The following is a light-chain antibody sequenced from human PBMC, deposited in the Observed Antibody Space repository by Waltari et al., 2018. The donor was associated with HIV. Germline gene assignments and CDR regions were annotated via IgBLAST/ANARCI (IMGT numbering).Light chain of an antibody. CDR2: QDI. Sequence: SYELTQPPSVSVSPGQTARITCSGDTLAKQYAYWYQQKPGLAPQLVMYQDIERPSGIPERFSGSSSGTAVTLTISRVQAADEADYYCQSIDSGGTFVFGTGTKVTVL. CDR3: QSIDSGGTFV. V-gene: IGLV3-25*03. CDR1: TLAKQY. J-gene: IGLJ1*01.